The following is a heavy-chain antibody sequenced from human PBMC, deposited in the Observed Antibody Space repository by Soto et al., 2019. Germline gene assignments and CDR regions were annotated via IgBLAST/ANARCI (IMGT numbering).Heavy chain of an antibody. CDR3: ARSIYLDLSENWFDP. CDR1: GGSISSYY. Sequence: SETLSLTCTVSGGSISSYYWSWIRQPPGKGLEWIGYIYYSGSTNYNPSLKSRVTISVGTSKNQFSLKLSSVTAADTAVYYCARSIYLDLSENWFDPWGQGTLVTVSS. CDR2: IYYSGST. J-gene: IGHJ5*02. V-gene: IGHV4-59*01. D-gene: IGHD2-2*02.